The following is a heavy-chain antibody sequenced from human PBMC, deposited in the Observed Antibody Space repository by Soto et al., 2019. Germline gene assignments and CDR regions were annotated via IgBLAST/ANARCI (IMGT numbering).Heavy chain of an antibody. Sequence: PSETLSLTCTVSGGSISSYYWSWIRQPPGKGLEWIGYIYYSGSTNYNPSLKSRVTISVDTSKNQFSLKLSSVTAADTAVYYCARQSYYDILTGYYGYFDYWGQGTLVTVSS. CDR2: IYYSGST. CDR1: GGSISSYY. J-gene: IGHJ4*02. V-gene: IGHV4-59*08. D-gene: IGHD3-9*01. CDR3: ARQSYYDILTGYYGYFDY.